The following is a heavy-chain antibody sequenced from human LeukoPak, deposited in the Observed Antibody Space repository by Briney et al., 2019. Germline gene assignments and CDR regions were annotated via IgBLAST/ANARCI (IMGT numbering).Heavy chain of an antibody. V-gene: IGHV4-4*07. CDR2: VFTSGVT. CDR1: GASISRSF. D-gene: IGHD3/OR15-3a*01. CDR3: AGDYNGYDFWWPDP. J-gene: IGHJ5*02. Sequence: PGTPCLSCTVSGASISRSFWSCSPPSAGRREWIGRVFTSGVTNYNPSFQSRVTMSIDMAKSQSSLKLRSVTAADTARYFCAGDYNGYDFWWPDPWGQGTLVTVSS.